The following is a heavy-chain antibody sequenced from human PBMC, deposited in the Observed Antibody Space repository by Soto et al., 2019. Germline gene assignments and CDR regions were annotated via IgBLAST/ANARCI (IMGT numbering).Heavy chain of an antibody. Sequence: QVQLQESGPGLVKPSQTLSLTCTVSGGSISSGGYYWSWIRQHPGKGLEWIGYIYYSGSTYYNPSLKSRVTISVDTSKNQFCLKLSSVTAADTAVYYCARDGHDFWSGYYASWGQGTLVTVSS. CDR3: ARDGHDFWSGYYAS. CDR2: IYYSGST. J-gene: IGHJ4*02. D-gene: IGHD3-3*01. V-gene: IGHV4-31*03. CDR1: GGSISSGGYY.